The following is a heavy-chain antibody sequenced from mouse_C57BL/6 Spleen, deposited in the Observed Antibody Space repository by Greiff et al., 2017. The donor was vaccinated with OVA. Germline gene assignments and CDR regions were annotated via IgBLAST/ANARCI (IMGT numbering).Heavy chain of an antibody. CDR3: ARGGSMVTTDYFDY. CDR1: GYTFTSYW. V-gene: IGHV1-69*01. J-gene: IGHJ2*01. D-gene: IGHD2-2*01. Sequence: VQLQQPGAELVMPGASVKLSCKASGYTFTSYWMHWVKQRPGQGLEWIGEIDPSDSYTNYNQKFKGKSTLTVDKSSSTAYMQLSSLTSEDSAVYYCARGGSMVTTDYFDYWGQGTTLTVSS. CDR2: IDPSDSYT.